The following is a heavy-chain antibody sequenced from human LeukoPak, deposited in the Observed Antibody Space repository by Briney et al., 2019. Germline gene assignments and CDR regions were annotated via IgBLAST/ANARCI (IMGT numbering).Heavy chain of an antibody. Sequence: PGGSLRLSCAASGFTFSSYSMNWVRQAPGRGLEWVSSISSSSSYIYYADSVKGRFTISRDNAKNSLYLQMNSLRAEDTAVYYCARVPRTHMIRGPADVWGKGTTVTISS. D-gene: IGHD3-10*01. CDR2: ISSSSSYI. J-gene: IGHJ6*04. V-gene: IGHV3-21*01. CDR1: GFTFSSYS. CDR3: ARVPRTHMIRGPADV.